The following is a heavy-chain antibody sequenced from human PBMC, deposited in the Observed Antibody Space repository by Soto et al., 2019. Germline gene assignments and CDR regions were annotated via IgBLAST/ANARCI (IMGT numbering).Heavy chain of an antibody. D-gene: IGHD2-15*01. J-gene: IGHJ3*02. Sequence: PSETLSLTCTVSGGSISSYYWSWIRQPAGKGLEWIGRIYTSGSTNYNPSLKSRVTMSVDTSKNQFSLKLSSVTAADTAVYYCARDFPRLVVVVAATQPPDDAFDIWGQGAMVTVSS. CDR1: GGSISSYY. CDR3: ARDFPRLVVVVAATQPPDDAFDI. V-gene: IGHV4-4*07. CDR2: IYTSGST.